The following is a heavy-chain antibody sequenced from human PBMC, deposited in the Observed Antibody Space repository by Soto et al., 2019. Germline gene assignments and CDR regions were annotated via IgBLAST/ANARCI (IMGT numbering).Heavy chain of an antibody. CDR1: GFTFNTFN. CDR2: ITNNDYT. V-gene: IGHV3-21*01. J-gene: IGHJ4*02. D-gene: IGHD3-22*01. Sequence: GGSLRLSCAASGFTFNTFNMNWVRQAPGKGLEWVSSITNNDYTSYADSVKGRFTISRDNAKKSLYLQMNSLRDEDKAVYSCTFYDALFFDFWSQGALVTVSS. CDR3: TFYDALFFDF.